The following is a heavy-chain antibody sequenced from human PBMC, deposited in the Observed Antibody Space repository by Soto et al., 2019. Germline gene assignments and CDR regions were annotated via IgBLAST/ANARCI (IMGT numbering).Heavy chain of an antibody. V-gene: IGHV3-23*01. CDR2: ISGSGGST. CDR3: AKARDVLRFLEWFEFDY. CDR1: GFTFSSYA. D-gene: IGHD3-3*01. Sequence: PGGSLRLSCAASGFTFSSYAMSWVRQAPGKGLEWVSAISGSGGSTYYADSVKGRFTISRDNSKNTLYLQMNSLRAEDTAVYYCAKARDVLRFLEWFEFDYWGQGTLVTVSS. J-gene: IGHJ4*02.